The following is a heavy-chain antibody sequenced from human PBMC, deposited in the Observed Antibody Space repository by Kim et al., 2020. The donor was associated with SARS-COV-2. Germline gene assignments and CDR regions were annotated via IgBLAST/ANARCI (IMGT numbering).Heavy chain of an antibody. CDR1: GYTFTSYY. CDR2: INPSGGST. Sequence: ASVKVSCKASGYTFTSYYMHWVRQAPGQGLEWMGIINPSGGSTSYAQKFQGRVTMTRDTSTSTVYMELSSLRSEDTAVYYCARDKGRDGYNWGFVPAVGYFDYWGQGTLVTVSS. D-gene: IGHD5-12*01. V-gene: IGHV1-46*01. CDR3: ARDKGRDGYNWGFVPAVGYFDY. J-gene: IGHJ4*02.